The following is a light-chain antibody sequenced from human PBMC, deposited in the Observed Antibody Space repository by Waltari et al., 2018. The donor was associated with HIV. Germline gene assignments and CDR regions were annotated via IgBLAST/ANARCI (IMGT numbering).Light chain of an antibody. J-gene: IGLJ2*01. CDR2: GKN. V-gene: IGLV3-19*01. CDR1: SLRSSY. Sequence: SSELTQDPAVSVALGQTVRITCPGDSLRSSYASWYQQKPGQAPVLFIYGKNNRPSGIPDRFSGASSGNTAALTITGAQAEDEADYYCNSRDSSGNHRVVFGGGTKLTVL. CDR3: NSRDSSGNHRVV.